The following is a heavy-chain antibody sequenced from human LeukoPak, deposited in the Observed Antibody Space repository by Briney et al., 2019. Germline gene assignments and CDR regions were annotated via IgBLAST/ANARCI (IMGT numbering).Heavy chain of an antibody. CDR1: GFTFSSQW. Sequence: PGGSLRLSCAASGFTFSSQWMSWVRQAPGKGLERVANIKEDGSEKSYVDSAKGRFTISRDNAKNSLYLQMNSLRAEDTAVYYCARAFSWGQGTLVTVSS. V-gene: IGHV3-7*01. CDR2: IKEDGSEK. D-gene: IGHD3-16*01. CDR3: ARAFS. J-gene: IGHJ5*02.